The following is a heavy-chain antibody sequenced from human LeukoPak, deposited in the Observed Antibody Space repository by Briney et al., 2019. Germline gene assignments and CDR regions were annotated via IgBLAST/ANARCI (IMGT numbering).Heavy chain of an antibody. CDR2: INPNSGAT. Sequence: ASVKVSCKPSGYSFTGHYIHWVRQAPGQGLEWMGWINPNSGATNYTQKFQGRVTMTRDTSITTAHMELSRLRSDDTAVYYCARDLSSSALLWFGAPPDYHYYMDVWGKGTTVTVSS. CDR3: ARDLSSSALLWFGAPPDYHYYMDV. J-gene: IGHJ6*03. D-gene: IGHD3-10*01. V-gene: IGHV1-2*02. CDR1: GYSFTGHY.